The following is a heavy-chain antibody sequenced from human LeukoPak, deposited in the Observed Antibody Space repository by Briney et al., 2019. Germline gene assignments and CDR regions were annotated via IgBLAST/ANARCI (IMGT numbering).Heavy chain of an antibody. CDR1: GFTFSSYG. D-gene: IGHD3-9*01. CDR2: ISYDGSNK. Sequence: GGSLRLSCAASGFTFSSYGMYWVRQAPGKGLEWVAVISYDGSNKYYADSVKGRFTISRDNSKNTLYLQMNSLRAEDTAVYYCAKLGFVLRYFDWLWGGAIDYWGQGTLVTVSS. J-gene: IGHJ4*02. CDR3: AKLGFVLRYFDWLWGGAIDY. V-gene: IGHV3-30*18.